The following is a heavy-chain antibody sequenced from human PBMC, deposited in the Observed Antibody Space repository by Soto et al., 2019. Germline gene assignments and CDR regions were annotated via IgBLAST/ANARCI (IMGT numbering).Heavy chain of an antibody. J-gene: IGHJ4*02. CDR2: ISAYNGNT. CDR3: ARDRGRSGSYSFDY. D-gene: IGHD3-10*01. CDR1: GYTFTSYG. Sequence: QVQLVQSGTEVKKPGASVKVSCKASGYTFTSYGISWVRQAPGQGLEWMGWISAYNGNTNYAQKLQGRVTMTTDTXXGTADMELRSLRSDDTAVYYCARDRGRSGSYSFDYWGQGTLVTVSS. V-gene: IGHV1-18*01.